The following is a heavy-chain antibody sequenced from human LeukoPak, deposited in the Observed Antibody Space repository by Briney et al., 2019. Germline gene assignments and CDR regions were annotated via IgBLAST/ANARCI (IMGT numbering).Heavy chain of an antibody. V-gene: IGHV1-18*01. CDR2: ISGYDGNT. Sequence: GASVKVSCKASGYTFTTYGVSWVRQAPGQGLEWMGWISGYDGNTNYAQKLRGRVTMNTDTSTSTAYMDLRSLRSDDTALYYCARTVTTSSYYFDYWGQGALVTVSS. CDR1: GYTFTTYG. J-gene: IGHJ4*02. CDR3: ARTVTTSSYYFDY. D-gene: IGHD4-17*01.